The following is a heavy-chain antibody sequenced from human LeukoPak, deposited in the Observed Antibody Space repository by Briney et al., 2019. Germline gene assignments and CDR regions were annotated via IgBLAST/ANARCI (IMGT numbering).Heavy chain of an antibody. V-gene: IGHV4-59*12. Sequence: SETLSLTCTVSGGSISSYYWSWIRQPPGKGLEWIGYIYHSGSTYYNPSLKSRVTISVDRSKNQFSLKLSSVTAADTAVYYCARDSPESGTWGQGTLVTVSS. CDR2: IYHSGST. CDR1: GGSISSYY. J-gene: IGHJ5*02. CDR3: ARDSPESGT.